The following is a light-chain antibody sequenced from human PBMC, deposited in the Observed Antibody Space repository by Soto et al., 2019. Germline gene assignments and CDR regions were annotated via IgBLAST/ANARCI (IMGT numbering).Light chain of an antibody. J-gene: IGLJ1*01. V-gene: IGLV2-14*01. CDR1: SSDVGGYNY. CDR3: SSYTSSSIDYV. Sequence: QSALTQPASVSGSPGQSITISCTGTSSDVGGYNYVSWYQHHPGKAPKLMIYEVSNRPSGVSNRFSGSKSGNTASLTISGVQAEDEADYYCSSYTSSSIDYVFGTGTKVTVL. CDR2: EVS.